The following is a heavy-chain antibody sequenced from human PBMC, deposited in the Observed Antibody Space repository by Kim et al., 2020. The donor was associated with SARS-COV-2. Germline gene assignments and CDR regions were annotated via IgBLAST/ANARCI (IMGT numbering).Heavy chain of an antibody. D-gene: IGHD3-16*01. J-gene: IGHJ4*02. CDR2: ISSSGSTI. Sequence: GGSLRLSCAASGFTFSSYEMNWVRQAPGKGLEWVSYISSSGSTIYYADSVKGRFTISRDNAKNSLYLQMNSLRAEDTAVYYCASIYDYVWGSYGDFDYWGRGTLVTVSS. CDR1: GFTFSSYE. V-gene: IGHV3-48*03. CDR3: ASIYDYVWGSYGDFDY.